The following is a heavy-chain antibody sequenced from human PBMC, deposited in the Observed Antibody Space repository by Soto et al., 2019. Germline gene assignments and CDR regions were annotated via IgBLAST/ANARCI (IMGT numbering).Heavy chain of an antibody. Sequence: SETLSLTCTVSGGSISSSSYYWGWIRQPPGKGLEWIGSIYYSGSTYYNPSLKSRVTISVDTSKNQFSLKLSSVTAADTAVYYCARMYYDFWSGYPYYFDYWGQGTLVTVSS. CDR1: GGSISSSSYY. V-gene: IGHV4-39*01. D-gene: IGHD3-3*01. CDR2: IYYSGST. J-gene: IGHJ4*02. CDR3: ARMYYDFWSGYPYYFDY.